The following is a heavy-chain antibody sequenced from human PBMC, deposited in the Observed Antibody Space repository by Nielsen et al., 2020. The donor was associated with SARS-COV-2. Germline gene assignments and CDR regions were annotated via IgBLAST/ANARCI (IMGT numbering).Heavy chain of an antibody. J-gene: IGHJ4*02. CDR3: ARHVLLWFGELYYFDY. V-gene: IGHV4-39*01. D-gene: IGHD3-10*01. CDR1: GGSISSYY. CDR2: IYYSGST. Sequence: SETLSLTCTVSGGSISSYYWSWIRQPPGKGLEWIGSIYYSGSTYYNPSLKSRVTISVDTSKNQFSLKLSSVTAADTAVYYCARHVLLWFGELYYFDYWGQGTLVTVSS.